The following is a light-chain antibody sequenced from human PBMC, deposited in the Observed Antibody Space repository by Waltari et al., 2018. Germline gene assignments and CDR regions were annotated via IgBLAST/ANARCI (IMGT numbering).Light chain of an antibody. Sequence: QLVLTQSPSASASLGASVKLTCPLSSGHSSNVIAWLQQQPDKSPRYLLKVNSDGSHSKGDEILNCVSGCSSAAEPYLTICSRQAEDEADYYCQTGGHGTWVFGGGTKLTVL. CDR3: QTGGHGTWV. CDR2: VNSDGSH. J-gene: IGLJ3*02. V-gene: IGLV4-69*01. CDR1: SGHSSNV.